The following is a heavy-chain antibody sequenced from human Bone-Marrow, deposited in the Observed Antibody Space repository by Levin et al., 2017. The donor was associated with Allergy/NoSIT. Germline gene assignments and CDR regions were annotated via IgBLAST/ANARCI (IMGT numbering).Heavy chain of an antibody. CDR2: IYHTGLS. Sequence: GSLRLSCTVSGASINNNHWWSWVRQPPGGGLEWIGEIYHTGLSNYNPSLNSRVTILLDKSNNHFSLTLTSVTDADTAVYYCATSPPSGWRDYWGQGALVTVSS. J-gene: IGHJ4*02. CDR3: ATSPPSGWRDY. V-gene: IGHV4-4*02. CDR1: GASINNNHW. D-gene: IGHD3-3*01.